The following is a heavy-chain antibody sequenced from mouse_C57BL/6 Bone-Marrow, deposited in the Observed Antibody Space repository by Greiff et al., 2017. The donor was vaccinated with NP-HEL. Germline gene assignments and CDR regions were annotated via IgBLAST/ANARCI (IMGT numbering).Heavy chain of an antibody. V-gene: IGHV2-2*01. D-gene: IGHD2-4*01. CDR3: ARNGRLRVFDY. J-gene: IGHJ2*01. Sequence: VKLQQSGPGLVQPSQSLSITCTVSGFSLTSYGVHWVRQSPGKGLEWLGVIWSGGSTDYNAAFISRLSISKDNSKSQVFFKMNSLQADDTAIYYCARNGRLRVFDYWGQGTTLTVSS. CDR1: GFSLTSYG. CDR2: IWSGGST.